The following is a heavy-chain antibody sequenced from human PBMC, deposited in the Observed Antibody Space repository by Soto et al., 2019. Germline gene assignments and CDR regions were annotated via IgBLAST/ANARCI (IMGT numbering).Heavy chain of an antibody. CDR1: GFIFSDYT. CDR3: ARDHGGRTWFLVVYYSFGMDV. Sequence: EVQLVESGGDLVQPGGSLRLSCAASGFIFSDYTMTWVRQAPGRGLEFVSHISSSGDAIFYAESVKGRFTVSRDNAKNELYLQMNSLRDDDTAVYVCARDHGGRTWFLVVYYSFGMDVWGQGTAVTVSS. D-gene: IGHD3-10*01. V-gene: IGHV3-48*02. J-gene: IGHJ6*02. CDR2: ISSSGDAI.